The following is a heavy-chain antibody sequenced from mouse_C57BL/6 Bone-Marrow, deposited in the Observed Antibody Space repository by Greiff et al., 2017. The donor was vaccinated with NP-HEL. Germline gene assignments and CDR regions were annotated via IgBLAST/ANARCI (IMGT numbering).Heavy chain of an antibody. CDR2: IDPSDSYT. CDR3: ARDGSSLHWYFDV. Sequence: VQLQQPGAELVKPGASVKLSCKASGYTFTSYWMQWVKQRPGQGLEWIGEIDPSDSYTNYNQKFKGKATLTVDTSSSTAYMQLSSLTSEYSAVYYCARDGSSLHWYFDVWGTGTTVTVSS. V-gene: IGHV1-50*01. J-gene: IGHJ1*03. CDR1: GYTFTSYW. D-gene: IGHD1-1*01.